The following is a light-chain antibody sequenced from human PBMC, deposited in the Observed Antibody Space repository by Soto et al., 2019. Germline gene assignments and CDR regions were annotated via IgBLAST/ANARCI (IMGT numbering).Light chain of an antibody. CDR2: EVS. Sequence: QSALTQPASVSGSPGQSITISCTGTSSDVGGYNYVSWYQQHPGKAPKLMIHEVSNRPSGVSNRFAGPKSGNTASLTISGLQAEDEAEYYCSSYTSSSTPRVFGTGTKLTVL. J-gene: IGLJ1*01. CDR3: SSYTSSSTPRV. V-gene: IGLV2-14*01. CDR1: SSDVGGYNY.